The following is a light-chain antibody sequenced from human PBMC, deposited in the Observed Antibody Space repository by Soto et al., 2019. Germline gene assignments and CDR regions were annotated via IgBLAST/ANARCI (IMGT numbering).Light chain of an antibody. CDR1: SSDVGGYNY. CDR3: SSYAGSNSVL. CDR2: EVT. V-gene: IGLV2-8*01. Sequence: QSALTQPPSASGSPGQSVTISCTGMSSDVGGYNYVSWYQQHPGKAPKLMIYEVTKRPSGVPDRFSGSKSGNTASLTVSGLQAKDEADYYCSSYAGSNSVLFGGGTKVTVL. J-gene: IGLJ2*01.